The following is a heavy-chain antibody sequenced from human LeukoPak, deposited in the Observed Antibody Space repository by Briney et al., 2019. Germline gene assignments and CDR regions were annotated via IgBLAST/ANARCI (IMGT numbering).Heavy chain of an antibody. J-gene: IGHJ4*02. D-gene: IGHD3-10*01. V-gene: IGHV4-34*01. CDR1: GFTFSSYA. Sequence: GSLRLSCAASGFTFSSYAMSWVRQPPGKGLEWIGEINHSGSTNYNPSLKSRVTISVDTSKNQFSLKLSSVTAADTAVYYCASRQLYYYGSGRRDYWGQGTLVTVSS. CDR2: INHSGST. CDR3: ASRQLYYYGSGRRDY.